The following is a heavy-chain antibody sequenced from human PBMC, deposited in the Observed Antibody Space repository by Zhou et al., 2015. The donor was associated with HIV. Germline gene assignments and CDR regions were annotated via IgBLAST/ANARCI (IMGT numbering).Heavy chain of an antibody. CDR1: GGTFSSYA. CDR3: ARAAMVQGVHSYYYYMDV. J-gene: IGHJ6*03. D-gene: IGHD3-10*01. Sequence: QVQLVQSGAEVKKPGSSVKVSCKASGGTFSSYAISWVRQAPGQGLEWMGGIIPIFGTANYAQKFQGRVTITADESTSTAYMELSSLRSEDTAVYYCARAAMVQGVHSYYYYMDVWGKGTTVTVSS. CDR2: IIPIFGTA. V-gene: IGHV1-69*01.